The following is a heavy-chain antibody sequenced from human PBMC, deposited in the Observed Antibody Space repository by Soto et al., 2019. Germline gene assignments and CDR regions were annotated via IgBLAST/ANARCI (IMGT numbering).Heavy chain of an antibody. CDR1: GGSISSYY. J-gene: IGHJ4*02. D-gene: IGHD4-17*01. CDR3: ARDVSYGDFPFFDY. Sequence: SETLSLTCTVSGGSISSYYWSWIRQPPGKGLEWIGYIYYSGSTNYNPSLKSRVTISVDTSKNQFSLKLSSVTAADTAVYYCARDVSYGDFPFFDYWGQGTLVTVSS. CDR2: IYYSGST. V-gene: IGHV4-59*01.